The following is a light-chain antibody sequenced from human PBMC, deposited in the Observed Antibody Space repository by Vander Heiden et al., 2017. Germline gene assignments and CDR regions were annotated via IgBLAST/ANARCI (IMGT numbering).Light chain of an antibody. CDR1: QSVGNL. V-gene: IGKV3-11*01. J-gene: IGKJ5*01. CDR3: QQCGDWPQT. Sequence: EIVLTQSPATLSLSPGERATLSCRASQSVGNLLAWYQQKPGQAPTLLIYDASTRATGISARFSGSGSGTDFTLTVSSLEPEDFAVYYCQQCGDWPQTFGQGTRMDVK. CDR2: DAS.